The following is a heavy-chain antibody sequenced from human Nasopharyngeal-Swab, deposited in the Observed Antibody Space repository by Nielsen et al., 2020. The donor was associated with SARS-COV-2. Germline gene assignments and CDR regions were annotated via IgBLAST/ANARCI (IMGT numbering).Heavy chain of an antibody. V-gene: IGHV4-59*13. Sequence: SETLSLTCTVSGGSISRDYWSWIRQSPGKGLGWIGYIYDSGTTKYNPSLKSRVSILVGTSKNQFSLKMTSMTAADTAVYYCARGGGERLWLSPSSFDNWGQGTLVTVSS. CDR1: GGSISRDY. D-gene: IGHD3-10*01. CDR2: IYDSGTT. CDR3: ARGGGERLWLSPSSFDN. J-gene: IGHJ4*02.